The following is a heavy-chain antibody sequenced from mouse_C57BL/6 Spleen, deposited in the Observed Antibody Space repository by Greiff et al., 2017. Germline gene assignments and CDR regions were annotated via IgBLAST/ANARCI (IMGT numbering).Heavy chain of an antibody. D-gene: IGHD4-1*02. Sequence: QVQLQQPGAELVKPGASVKMSCKASGYTFTSYWITWVKQRPGQGLEWLGDIYPGSGSTNYNEKFKSKATLTVDTSSSTAYMQLSILTSEDSAVYYCANNWDENDDWGQGSTLTVSS. CDR2: IYPGSGST. CDR1: GYTFTSYW. CDR3: ANNWDENDD. V-gene: IGHV1-55*01. J-gene: IGHJ2*01.